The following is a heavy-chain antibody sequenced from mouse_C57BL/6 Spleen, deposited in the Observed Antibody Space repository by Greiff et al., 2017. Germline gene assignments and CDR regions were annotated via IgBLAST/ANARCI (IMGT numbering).Heavy chain of an antibody. CDR1: GFSFSSYG. D-gene: IGHD2-4*01. V-gene: IGHV5-6*01. CDR3: ARPYDDDRAGFAY. Sequence: EVKLMESGGDLVKPGGSLKLSCAASGFSFSSYGMSWVRQTTDKRLEWVATISSGGSYTYYPDSVKGRFTISRDKAKNTLYLQMSRLKAEDTAMYYCARPYDDDRAGFAYWGQGTLVTVSA. J-gene: IGHJ3*01. CDR2: ISSGGSYT.